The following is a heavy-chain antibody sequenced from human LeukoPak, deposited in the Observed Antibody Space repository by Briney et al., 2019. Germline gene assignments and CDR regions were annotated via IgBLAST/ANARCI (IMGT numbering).Heavy chain of an antibody. Sequence: PGGSLRLCCEASGFTFNHNWMTWVRQAPGKGLEWVANIKQDGSKTNYVDSVKGRFTISRDNAMNSVYLQMNSLRAEDTAVYFCAKDNPLPLWGRGTLVSVSS. V-gene: IGHV3-7*04. D-gene: IGHD1-14*01. CDR3: AKDNPLPL. J-gene: IGHJ4*02. CDR2: IKQDGSKT. CDR1: GFTFNHNW.